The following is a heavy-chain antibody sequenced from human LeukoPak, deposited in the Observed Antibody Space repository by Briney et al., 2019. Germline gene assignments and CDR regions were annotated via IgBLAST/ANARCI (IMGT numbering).Heavy chain of an antibody. CDR1: GYSFTSYW. CDR2: IYPGDSDT. V-gene: IGHV5-51*01. CDR3: ASAYYYDSSGYQNPFDY. Sequence: GESLKISCKGSGYSFTSYWIGWVRQMPGKGLEWMGIIYPGDSDTRYSPSFQGQVTISADKSISTAYLQWSSLKASDAAMYHCASAYYYDSSGYQNPFDYWGQGTLVTVSS. D-gene: IGHD3-22*01. J-gene: IGHJ4*02.